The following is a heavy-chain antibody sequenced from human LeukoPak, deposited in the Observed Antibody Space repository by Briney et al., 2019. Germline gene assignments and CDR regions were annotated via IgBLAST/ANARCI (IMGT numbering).Heavy chain of an antibody. CDR3: ARMVRYYYGMDV. D-gene: IGHD3-10*01. CDR1: GGSFSGYY. CDR2: INHSGST. Sequence: ETLSLTCAVYGGSFSGYYWSWIRQPPGKGLEWIGEINHSGSTNYNPSLKSRVTISVDTSKNQFSLKLSSVTAADTAVYYCARMVRYYYGMDVWGQGTTVTVSS. V-gene: IGHV4-34*01. J-gene: IGHJ6*02.